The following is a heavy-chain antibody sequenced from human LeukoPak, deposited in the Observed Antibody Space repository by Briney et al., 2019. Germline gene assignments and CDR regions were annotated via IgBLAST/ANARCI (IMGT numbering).Heavy chain of an antibody. D-gene: IGHD2-21*01. Sequence: SETLSLTCAVSIDSTNGNYCSWVRQSPGKGLEWIGEVHRSGSTNYKPSLKRRVTISIDRSKAQISLDLTSVTAADTAVYYCARELLNAPTPGAYWGQGILVTVSS. CDR2: VHRSGST. CDR1: IDSTNGNY. V-gene: IGHV4-4*02. CDR3: ARELLNAPTPGAY. J-gene: IGHJ4*02.